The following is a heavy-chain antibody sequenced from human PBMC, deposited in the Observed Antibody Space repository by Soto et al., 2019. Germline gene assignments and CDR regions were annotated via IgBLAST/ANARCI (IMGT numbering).Heavy chain of an antibody. J-gene: IGHJ4*02. CDR2: ISGSGGST. Sequence: PGGSLILSCVASGFTFSSYAMSWVRQAPGQGLEWVSAISGSGGSTYFADSVKGRFTISRDNSKNTLYLQMNSLRAEDTAVYYCAKDQEGSSWYISFFDYWGQGTLVTVSS. D-gene: IGHD6-13*01. CDR3: AKDQEGSSWYISFFDY. CDR1: GFTFSSYA. V-gene: IGHV3-23*01.